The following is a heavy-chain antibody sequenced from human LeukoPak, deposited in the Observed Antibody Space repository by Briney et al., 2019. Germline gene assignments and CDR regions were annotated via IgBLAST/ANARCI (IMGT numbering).Heavy chain of an antibody. Sequence: SQTLSLTCTVSGASFNSDDQYWNWIRQSPGEGLEWIGNIHPSGMLYNNPSLESRVTMPRDTSKNQFSLNLNSVTAADAAVYFCSRGLDSRKLGYWGQGILVTVSS. J-gene: IGHJ4*02. D-gene: IGHD3-22*01. V-gene: IGHV4-31*03. CDR1: GASFNSDDQY. CDR2: IHPSGML. CDR3: SRGLDSRKLGY.